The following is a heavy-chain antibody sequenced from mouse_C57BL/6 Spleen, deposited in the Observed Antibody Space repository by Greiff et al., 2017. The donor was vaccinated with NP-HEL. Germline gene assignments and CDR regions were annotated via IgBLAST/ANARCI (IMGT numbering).Heavy chain of an antibody. V-gene: IGHV1-64*01. J-gene: IGHJ4*01. CDR2: IHPNSGST. CDR1: GYTFTSYW. Sequence: QVQLQQPGAELVKPGASVKLSCKASGYTFTSYWMHWVKQRPGQGLEWIGMIHPNSGSTNYNEKFKNKATLTVDKSSSTAYMQLSSLTSEDSAVYYCARSYYGSSYDYAMDYWGQGTSVTVSS. D-gene: IGHD1-1*01. CDR3: ARSYYGSSYDYAMDY.